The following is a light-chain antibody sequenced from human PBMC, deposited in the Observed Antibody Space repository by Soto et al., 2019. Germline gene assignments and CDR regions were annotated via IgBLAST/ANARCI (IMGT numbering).Light chain of an antibody. CDR1: SSNIGTNT. Sequence: QSVLTQPPSASGTPGHRVTISCSGGSSNIGTNTVNWYQQFPGTAPKLLIYSNNQRPSGVPDRFSDSKSGTSASLAISGLQSEDEADYYCAAWDDSLNGWVFGGGTKLTVL. V-gene: IGLV1-44*01. CDR2: SNN. CDR3: AAWDDSLNGWV. J-gene: IGLJ3*02.